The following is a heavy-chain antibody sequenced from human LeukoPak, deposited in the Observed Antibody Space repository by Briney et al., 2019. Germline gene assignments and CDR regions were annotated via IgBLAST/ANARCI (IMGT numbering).Heavy chain of an antibody. CDR1: GFTFHDYA. Sequence: PGRSLRLSFGALGFTFHDYAMHGFGRGPGKGWEWVSGISWNSGSIGYADSVKGRFTISRDNAKNSLYLQMNSLRAEDMALYYCAKDRRPYYYYMDVWGKGTTVTVSS. V-gene: IGHV3-9*03. D-gene: IGHD6-25*01. CDR3: AKDRRPYYYYMDV. J-gene: IGHJ6*03. CDR2: ISWNSGSI.